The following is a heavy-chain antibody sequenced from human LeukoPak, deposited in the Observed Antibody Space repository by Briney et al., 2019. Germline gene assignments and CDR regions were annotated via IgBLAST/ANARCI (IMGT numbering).Heavy chain of an antibody. D-gene: IGHD2-2*01. CDR2: IYYSGST. J-gene: IGHJ5*02. Sequence: SETLSLTCAVSGGSISSVGYYWSWIRQHPGKGLKWIGYIYYSGSTYYNPSLKSRVTISVDTSKNQFSLKLSSVTAADTAVYYCARVGSCSSTSCYDWFDPWGQGTLVTVSS. CDR1: GGSISSVGYY. CDR3: ARVGSCSSTSCYDWFDP. V-gene: IGHV4-31*11.